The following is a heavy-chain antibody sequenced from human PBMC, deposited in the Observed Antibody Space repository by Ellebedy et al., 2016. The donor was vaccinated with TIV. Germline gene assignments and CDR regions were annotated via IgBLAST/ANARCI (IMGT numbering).Heavy chain of an antibody. CDR1: GGTFGNYA. CDR2: IIPIFDVR. D-gene: IGHD2-2*01. V-gene: IGHV1-69*04. CDR3: ARNSDIIVVPSAYASSFDI. Sequence: ASVKVSCKASGGTFGNYAISWVRQAPGQGLEWLGRIIPIFDVRDYAQELQGRVTITADKSTNTAYMELSSLRSEDTAVYFCARNSDIIVVPSAYASSFDIWGQGTMVTVSS. J-gene: IGHJ3*02.